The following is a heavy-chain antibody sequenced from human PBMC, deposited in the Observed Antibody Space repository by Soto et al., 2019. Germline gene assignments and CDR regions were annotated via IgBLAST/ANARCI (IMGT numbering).Heavy chain of an antibody. D-gene: IGHD2-2*03. CDR1: GGSISSGDYY. V-gene: IGHV4-30-4*01. J-gene: IGHJ4*02. CDR2: IYYSGST. Sequence: TSETLSLTCTVSGGSISSGDYYWSWIRQPPGKGLEWIGYIYYSGSTYYNPSLKSRVTISVDTSKNQFSLKLSSVTAADTAVYYCARGLELDIAYDYWGQGTLVTVSS. CDR3: ARGLELDIAYDY.